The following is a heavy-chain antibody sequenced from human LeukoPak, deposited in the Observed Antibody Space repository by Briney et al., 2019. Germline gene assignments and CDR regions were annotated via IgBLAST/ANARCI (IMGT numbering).Heavy chain of an antibody. CDR2: IYYSGST. CDR3: ARRVEWLFYFDY. CDR1: GGSISSGDYY. V-gene: IGHV4-30-4*01. J-gene: IGHJ4*02. D-gene: IGHD3-3*01. Sequence: SQTLSLTCTVSGGSISSGDYYWSWIRQPPGKGLEWIGYIYYSGSTYYNPSLKSRVNISVDTSKNQFSLKLSSVTAADTAVYYCARRVEWLFYFDYWGQGTLVTVSS.